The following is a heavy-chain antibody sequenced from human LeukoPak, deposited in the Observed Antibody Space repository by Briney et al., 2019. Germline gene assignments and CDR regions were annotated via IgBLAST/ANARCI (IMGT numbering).Heavy chain of an antibody. CDR2: IRYDGSNK. CDR1: GFTFSSYS. D-gene: IGHD3-9*01. J-gene: IGHJ4*02. Sequence: GGSLRLSCAASGFTFSSYSMNWVRQAPGKGLEWVAFIRYDGSNKYYADSVKGRFTISRDNSKNTLYLQMNSLRAEDTAVYYCAKAPRYFDWLLGSGFDYWGQGTLVTVSS. V-gene: IGHV3-30*02. CDR3: AKAPRYFDWLLGSGFDY.